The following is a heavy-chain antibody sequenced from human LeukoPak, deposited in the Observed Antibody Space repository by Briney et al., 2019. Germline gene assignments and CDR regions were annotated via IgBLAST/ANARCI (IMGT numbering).Heavy chain of an antibody. D-gene: IGHD3-10*01. CDR1: GGSISSYY. Sequence: PSETLSLTCTVSGGSISSYYWSWIRQPPGKGLEWIGYIYYSGSTNYNPSLKSRVTISVDTSKNQFSLKLSSVTAADTAVYYCARSYGSGTHGWFDPWGQGTLVTVSS. V-gene: IGHV4-59*01. J-gene: IGHJ5*02. CDR2: IYYSGST. CDR3: ARSYGSGTHGWFDP.